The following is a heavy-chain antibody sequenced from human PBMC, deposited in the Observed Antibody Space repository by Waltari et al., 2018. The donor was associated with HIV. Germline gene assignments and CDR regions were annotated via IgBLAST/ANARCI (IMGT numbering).Heavy chain of an antibody. CDR2: SYYSGST. CDR3: ARHPSEGSDYCTNGVCYIAAGFDP. Sequence: QLQLQESGPGLVKPSETLSLTCTVSGGSISSSSYYWGWIRQPPGKGLEWIGSSYYSGSTYYNPSLKSRVTISVDRSKNQFALKVSSVTAADTAVYYCARHPSEGSDYCTNGVCYIAAGFDPWGQGTLVTVSS. V-gene: IGHV4-39*01. D-gene: IGHD2-8*01. CDR1: GGSISSSSYY. J-gene: IGHJ5*02.